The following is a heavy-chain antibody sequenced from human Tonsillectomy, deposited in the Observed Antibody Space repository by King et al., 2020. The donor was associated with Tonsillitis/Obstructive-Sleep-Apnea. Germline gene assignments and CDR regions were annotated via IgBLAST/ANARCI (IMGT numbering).Heavy chain of an antibody. J-gene: IGHJ2*01. V-gene: IGHV1-2*06. CDR3: ARDSRSSTPLSTRSYWYFDL. CDR2: TNPNSGGT. Sequence: VQLVQSVAEVKKPGASVKVSCKASGYTFTGYYMHWVRQAPGQGLEWMGRTNPNSGGTNYAHKFQGRVTMTRDTSISTAYMELSRLRSDDTAVYYCARDSRSSTPLSTRSYWYFDLWGRGYLVTVRS. CDR1: GYTFTGYY. D-gene: IGHD2-15*01.